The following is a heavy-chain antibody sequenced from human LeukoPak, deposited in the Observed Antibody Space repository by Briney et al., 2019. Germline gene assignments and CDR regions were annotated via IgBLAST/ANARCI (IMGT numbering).Heavy chain of an antibody. Sequence: GGSLRLSCAASGFSFSSYAMSWVRQAPGKGLEWVSNISSSGGSTYYADSVKGRFTISRDNSKTTLYLQMNRLRAEDTAVYYCAKATFASSWNLYFDYWGQGTLVTVSS. J-gene: IGHJ4*02. CDR1: GFSFSSYA. V-gene: IGHV3-23*01. D-gene: IGHD6-13*01. CDR2: ISSSGGST. CDR3: AKATFASSWNLYFDY.